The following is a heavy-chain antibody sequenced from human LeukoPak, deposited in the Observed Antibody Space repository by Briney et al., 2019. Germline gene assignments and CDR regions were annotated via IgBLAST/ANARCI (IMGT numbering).Heavy chain of an antibody. CDR2: INHSGST. CDR3: ARGTFEYSSSSRVVSYYYYYYMDV. Sequence: SETLSLTCAVYGGSFNGYYWSWIRQPPGKGLEWIGEINHSGSTNYSPSLKSRVTLSVDTSKNQFSLKLSSVTAADTAVYYCARGTFEYSSSSRVVSYYYYYYMDVWGKGTTVTVSS. J-gene: IGHJ6*03. V-gene: IGHV4-34*01. CDR1: GGSFNGYY. D-gene: IGHD6-6*01.